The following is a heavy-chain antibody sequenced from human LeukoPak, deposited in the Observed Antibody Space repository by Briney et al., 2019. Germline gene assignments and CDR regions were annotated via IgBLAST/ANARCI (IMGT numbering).Heavy chain of an antibody. Sequence: GGSLRLSCAASGFTFSSYAMSWVRQAPGKGLEWVAVISYDGSNKYYADSVKGRFTISRDNSKNTLYLQMNSLRAEDTAVYYCARSCSGGSCYFSAFDIWGQGTMVTVSS. D-gene: IGHD2-15*01. CDR2: ISYDGSNK. V-gene: IGHV3-30-3*01. CDR3: ARSCSGGSCYFSAFDI. J-gene: IGHJ3*02. CDR1: GFTFSSYA.